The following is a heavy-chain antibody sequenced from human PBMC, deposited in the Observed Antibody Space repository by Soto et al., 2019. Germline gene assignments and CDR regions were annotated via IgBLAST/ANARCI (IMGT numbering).Heavy chain of an antibody. J-gene: IGHJ6*02. CDR2: ISYDGSNK. Sequence: GGSLRLSCAASGFTFSSYAMHWVRQAPGKGLEWVAVISYDGSNKYYADSVKGRFTISRDNSKNTLYLQMNSLRAEDTAVYYCARADIQAVAGPPYYYYYYGMDVWGQGTTVTVSS. CDR3: ARADIQAVAGPPYYYYYYGMDV. D-gene: IGHD6-19*01. V-gene: IGHV3-30*04. CDR1: GFTFSSYA.